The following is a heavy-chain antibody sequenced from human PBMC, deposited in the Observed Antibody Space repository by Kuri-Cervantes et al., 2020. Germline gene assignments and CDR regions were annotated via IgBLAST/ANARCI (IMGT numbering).Heavy chain of an antibody. CDR1: GFTFSSYS. D-gene: IGHD5/OR15-5a*01. Sequence: GESLKISCAASGFTFSSYSMNWVRQAPGKGLEWVSSISSSSSYIYYADSVKGRFTISRDNAKNSLYLQMNSLRVEDTAVYYCAREDAAMARGVYHFDHWGQGLLVTVSS. CDR2: ISSSSSYI. V-gene: IGHV3-21*01. CDR3: AREDAAMARGVYHFDH. J-gene: IGHJ4*02.